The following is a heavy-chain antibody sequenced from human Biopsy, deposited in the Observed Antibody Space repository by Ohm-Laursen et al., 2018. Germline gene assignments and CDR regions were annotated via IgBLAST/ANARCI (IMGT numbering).Heavy chain of an antibody. D-gene: IGHD1-26*01. CDR1: GGTFSASG. V-gene: IGHV1-69*06. J-gene: IGHJ4*02. Sequence: SAKVSYKVIGGTFSASGISWVRLAPGHGLEFVGGIIPIFQTTHYAQSFQGRVTIVADKSTSTAYMELSSLRSDDTAVYYCARDALGGGSYRFFYWGQGSLVTVSS. CDR2: IIPIFQTT. CDR3: ARDALGGGSYRFFY.